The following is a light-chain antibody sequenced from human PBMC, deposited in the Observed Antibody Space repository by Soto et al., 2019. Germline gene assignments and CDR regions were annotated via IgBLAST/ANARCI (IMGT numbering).Light chain of an antibody. CDR2: DVS. V-gene: IGLV2-14*01. J-gene: IGLJ3*02. CDR1: SSDVGGYTY. CDR3: VSYTTTSTLVV. Sequence: QSALTQPASMSGSPGQSITISCTGISSDVGGYTYVSWYQQHPGKAPKLMISDVSNRPSGVSNRFSASKSGNTASLTISGLQAEHEADYYCVSYTTTSTLVVFGGGTKLTVL.